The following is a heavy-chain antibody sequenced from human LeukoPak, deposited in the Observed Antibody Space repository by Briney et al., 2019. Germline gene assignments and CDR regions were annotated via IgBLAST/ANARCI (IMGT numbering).Heavy chain of an antibody. D-gene: IGHD3-16*01. CDR1: GDSVSSSSAT. Sequence: SQTLSLTCDISGDSVSSSSATWSWIRQSPSGGLEWLGRTYFMSRWIHDYADSVKSRIVIDADTTKNQFSLLLKSVRPDDTAVYYCARRGDGNYYYDYWGQGTLVTVSS. CDR2: TYFMSRWIH. V-gene: IGHV6-1*01. J-gene: IGHJ4*02. CDR3: ARRGDGNYYYDY.